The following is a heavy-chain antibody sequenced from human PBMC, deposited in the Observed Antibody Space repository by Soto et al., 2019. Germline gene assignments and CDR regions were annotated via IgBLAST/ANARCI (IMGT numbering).Heavy chain of an antibody. J-gene: IGHJ4*02. CDR1: GFNFNDYG. CDR2: ISYDTTIK. D-gene: IGHD3-10*01. Sequence: GGSLRLSCAAYGFNFNDYGMEWVRQAPGKGLEWVAMISYDTTIKTYADSVKGRFTISRDNAKNTLYLQMNSLRVEDTSMYYCAKDINYYGSGSFDNWGQGTPVTVSS. CDR3: AKDINYYGSGSFDN. V-gene: IGHV3-30*18.